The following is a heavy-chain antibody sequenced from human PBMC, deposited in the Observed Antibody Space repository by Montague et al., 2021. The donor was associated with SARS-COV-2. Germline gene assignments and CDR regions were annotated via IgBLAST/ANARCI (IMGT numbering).Heavy chain of an antibody. Sequence: TLSLTCTVSGGSISSGGYYWSWIREHPGKGLEWIGYIYYSGSTYYXPSLKSRVTISVDTSKNQFSLKLGSVTAADTAVYYCARASGKKTIFGVVISYFDYWGQGTLVTVSS. CDR1: GGSISSGGYY. D-gene: IGHD3-3*01. V-gene: IGHV4-31*03. J-gene: IGHJ4*02. CDR2: IYYSGST. CDR3: ARASGKKTIFGVVISYFDY.